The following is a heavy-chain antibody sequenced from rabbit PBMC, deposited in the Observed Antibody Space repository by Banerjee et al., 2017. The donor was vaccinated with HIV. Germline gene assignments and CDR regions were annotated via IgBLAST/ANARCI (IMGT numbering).Heavy chain of an antibody. J-gene: IGHJ4*01. CDR1: GFSFSSNYY. CDR3: ARDLAGVIGWNFDL. CDR2: IYAGSSDST. Sequence: QSLEESGGDLVKPGASLTLTCTASGFSFSSNYYMCWVRQAPGKGLEWIACIYAGSSDSTYYATWAKGRFTISKTSSTTVTLQMTSLTAADTATYFCARDLAGVIGWNFDLWGQGTLVTVS. D-gene: IGHD4-1*01. V-gene: IGHV1S40*01.